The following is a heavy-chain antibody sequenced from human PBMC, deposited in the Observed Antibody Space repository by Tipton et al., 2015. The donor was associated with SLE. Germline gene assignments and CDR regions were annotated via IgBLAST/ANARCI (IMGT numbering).Heavy chain of an antibody. CDR3: ARHLHGHRAFGI. J-gene: IGHJ3*02. Sequence: TLSLTCTVSGGSISSEYWSWLRQPAGTGLEWIGRLNPSGGTNYNPSLKSRVTMSVDTSKKQLPLKVNSVTAADTAVYYCARHLHGHRAFGIWGQGAMVSVSS. CDR2: LNPSGGT. CDR1: GGSISSEY. V-gene: IGHV4-4*07.